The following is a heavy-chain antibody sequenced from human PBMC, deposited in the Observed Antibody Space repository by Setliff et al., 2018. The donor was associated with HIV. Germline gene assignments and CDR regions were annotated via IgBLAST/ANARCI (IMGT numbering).Heavy chain of an antibody. Sequence: PSETLSLTCTVSGGSISSGSHYWSWIRQPAGKGLEWIGLIYTSGRTNYNPALKRRVTISLDTSKNQFSLKLSSVTAADTAVYYCAAGLHYYDSTGYPLTFDYWGQGALVTVSS. CDR2: IYTSGRT. D-gene: IGHD3-22*01. V-gene: IGHV4-61*02. CDR3: AAGLHYYDSTGYPLTFDY. J-gene: IGHJ4*02. CDR1: GGSISSGSHY.